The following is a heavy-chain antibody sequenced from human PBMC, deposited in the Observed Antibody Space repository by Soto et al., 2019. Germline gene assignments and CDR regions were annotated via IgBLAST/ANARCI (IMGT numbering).Heavy chain of an antibody. D-gene: IGHD3-3*01. Sequence: PSETLSVTCTFSVGSISISSYDWGGIRQPPGKGLEWIGSIYYSGSTYYNPSLKSRVTISVDTSKNQFSLKLRSVTAADTAVYYCARRFTIFGVVTFNWFDPWGQGTMVTVSS. CDR2: IYYSGST. V-gene: IGHV4-39*01. CDR1: VGSISISSYD. J-gene: IGHJ5*02. CDR3: ARRFTIFGVVTFNWFDP.